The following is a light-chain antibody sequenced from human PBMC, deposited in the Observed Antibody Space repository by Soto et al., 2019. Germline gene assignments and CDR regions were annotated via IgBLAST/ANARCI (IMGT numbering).Light chain of an antibody. J-gene: IGLJ2*01. CDR2: KDT. CDR1: GLPKQY. V-gene: IGLV3-25*02. CDR3: QSADTSGTYVL. Sequence: SYELTQPPSVSVSPGQTTWITCSGEGLPKQYAHWYQQKPGQAPELVIYKDTERPSGIPERFSGSSSGTTVTLTISGVQAEDEADYFCQSADTSGTYVLFGGGTKVTVL.